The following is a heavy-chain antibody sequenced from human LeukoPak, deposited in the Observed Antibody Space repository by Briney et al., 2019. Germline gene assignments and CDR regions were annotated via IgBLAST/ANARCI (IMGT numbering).Heavy chain of an antibody. CDR1: GGSFSGYY. V-gene: IGHV4-34*01. D-gene: IGHD1-7*01. Sequence: SETLSLTCAVYGGSFSGYYWSWIRQSPGKGLEWIGEINHSGSTNYNPSLKSRVTISVDTSKNQFSLKLSSVTAADTAVYYCARGPVTGITGTTGDYWGQGTLVTVSS. CDR3: ARGPVTGITGTTGDY. J-gene: IGHJ4*02. CDR2: INHSGST.